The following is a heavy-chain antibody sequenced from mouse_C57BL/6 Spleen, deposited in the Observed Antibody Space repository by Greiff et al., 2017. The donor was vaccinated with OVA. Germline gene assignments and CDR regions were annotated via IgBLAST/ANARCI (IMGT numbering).Heavy chain of an antibody. Sequence: EVQLQQSGPELVQPGASVKISCKASGYTFTDYYMNWVKQSHGKSLEWIGDLNPNNGGTSYHQKFKGKATLTVDKSSSTAYMELRNLTSEDSAVYYCARELVRAMDYWGQGTSVTVSS. CDR1: GYTFTDYY. CDR2: LNPNNGGT. CDR3: ARELVRAMDY. V-gene: IGHV1-26*01. D-gene: IGHD2-14*01. J-gene: IGHJ4*01.